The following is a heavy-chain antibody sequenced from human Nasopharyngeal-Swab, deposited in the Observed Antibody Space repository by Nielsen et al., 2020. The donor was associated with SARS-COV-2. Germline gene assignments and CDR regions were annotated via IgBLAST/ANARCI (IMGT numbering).Heavy chain of an antibody. Sequence: SETLSLTCAVYGGSFNGYYWSWIRQSPGKGLECIGEINHSGSTNYNPSLKSRVTISVDTSKSQFSLKLSSVTAADTAVYYCARANVDTAMAFDYWGQGTLVTVSS. CDR3: ARANVDTAMAFDY. CDR1: GGSFNGYY. CDR2: INHSGST. J-gene: IGHJ4*02. V-gene: IGHV4-34*01. D-gene: IGHD5-18*01.